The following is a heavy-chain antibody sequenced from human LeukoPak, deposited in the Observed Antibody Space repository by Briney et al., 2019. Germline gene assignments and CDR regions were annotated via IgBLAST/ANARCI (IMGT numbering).Heavy chain of an antibody. J-gene: IGHJ6*02. CDR1: GFTLSNYW. Sequence: PGGSLRLSCAASGFTLSNYWMHWVRQAPGKGLVWVSRITSDGSSTSHADSVKGRFTISRDNAKSTLNLQMNSLRSEDTAVYYCARGPQRGAAANYYGMDVWGQGTTVTVSS. V-gene: IGHV3-74*01. CDR3: ARGPQRGAAANYYGMDV. CDR2: ITSDGSST. D-gene: IGHD2-2*01.